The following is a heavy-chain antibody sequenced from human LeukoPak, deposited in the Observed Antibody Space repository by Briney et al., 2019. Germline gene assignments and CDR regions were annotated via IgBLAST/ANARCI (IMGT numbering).Heavy chain of an antibody. CDR2: ISASGTLT. Sequence: GGSLRLSCAASGFSFSSYEMNWVRQAPGKGLEWISYISASGTLTHYADSVEGRFTISRDNAKNSLYLQMNSLRAEDTAVYYCARGPDPMLWFGELFYNFDYWGQGTLVTVSS. CDR3: ARGPDPMLWFGELFYNFDY. CDR1: GFSFSSYE. V-gene: IGHV3-48*03. J-gene: IGHJ4*02. D-gene: IGHD3-10*01.